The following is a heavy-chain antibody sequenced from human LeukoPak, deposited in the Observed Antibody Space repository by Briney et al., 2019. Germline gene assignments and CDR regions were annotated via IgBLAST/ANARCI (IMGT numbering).Heavy chain of an antibody. CDR1: GFTFSTYN. D-gene: IGHD6-13*01. CDR3: ASFRSWSVNWFDT. V-gene: IGHV3-48*02. CDR2: ISSSSSTI. Sequence: GGSLRLSCAASGFTFSTYNMNWVRQAPGKGLEWISYISSSSSTIYYADSVTGRFTISRNNAKNSLYLQMNSLRDDDTAISYRASFRSWSVNWFDTWGQGTLVTVSS. J-gene: IGHJ5*02.